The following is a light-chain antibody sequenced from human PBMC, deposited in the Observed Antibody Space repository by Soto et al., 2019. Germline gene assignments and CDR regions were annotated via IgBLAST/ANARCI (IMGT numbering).Light chain of an antibody. Sequence: QSALTQPASVSGSPGQSITISCTGTSSDVGGYNYVSWYQQHPGKAPKLMIYDVSNRPSGVSKRFSGSKSGNTASLTISGLQAEDEAEYYCSSYTSSSTLVVFGGGTTLTVL. CDR3: SSYTSSSTLVV. V-gene: IGLV2-14*01. CDR2: DVS. J-gene: IGLJ2*01. CDR1: SSDVGGYNY.